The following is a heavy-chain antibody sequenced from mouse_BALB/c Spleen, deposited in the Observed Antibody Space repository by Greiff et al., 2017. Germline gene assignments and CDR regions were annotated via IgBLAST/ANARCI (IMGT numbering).Heavy chain of an antibody. Sequence: QVQLQQSGPGLVAPSQSLSITCTVSGFSLTSYGVHWVPQPPGKGLEWLGVIWAGGSTNYNSALMSRLSISKDNSKSQVFLKMNSLQTDDTAMYYCARVPCYDYDSAWFSYWGQGTLVTVSA. J-gene: IGHJ3*01. CDR1: GFSLTSYG. V-gene: IGHV2-9*02. CDR2: IWAGGST. D-gene: IGHD2-4*01. CDR3: ARVPCYDYDSAWFSY.